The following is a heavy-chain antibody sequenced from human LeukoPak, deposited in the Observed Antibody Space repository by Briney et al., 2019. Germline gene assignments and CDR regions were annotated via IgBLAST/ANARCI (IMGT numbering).Heavy chain of an antibody. Sequence: SETLSLTCTVSGGSISGYYWSWIRQPPGKALEWIGYIHYSGSANYNPSLKSRVTISVDTSKNHFSLKLSSVTAADTAVYYCARLISGVGYFDFWGQGTLVTVSS. CDR1: GGSISGYY. CDR2: IHYSGSA. V-gene: IGHV4-59*08. J-gene: IGHJ4*02. D-gene: IGHD3-10*01. CDR3: ARLISGVGYFDF.